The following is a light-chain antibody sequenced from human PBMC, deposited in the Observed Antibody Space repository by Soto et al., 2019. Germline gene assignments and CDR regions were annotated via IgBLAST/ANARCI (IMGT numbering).Light chain of an antibody. V-gene: IGKV3-15*01. J-gene: IGKJ1*01. CDR3: QQYNNWPQT. Sequence: EILMTQSPDTLSVSPGESATLSCRASQRVYSNLAWYQQRPGQAPRLLIYGASTRATGVPARFSGRGSGTEFTLTISSLQSEDFAVYYCQQYNNWPQTFGQGTKVDIK. CDR1: QRVYSN. CDR2: GAS.